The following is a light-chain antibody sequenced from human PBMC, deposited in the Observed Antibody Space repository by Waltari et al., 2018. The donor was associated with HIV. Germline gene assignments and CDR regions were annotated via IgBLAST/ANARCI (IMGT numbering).Light chain of an antibody. CDR3: AAWDDRLNGPV. V-gene: IGLV1-44*01. CDR1: SSNIGSNT. J-gene: IGLJ2*01. CDR2: SNK. Sequence: QSVLTQPPSASGTPGLRVTISCSGSSSNIGSNTVNWYQQRPGTAPKLLIYSNKQRPSGVPDRFSGSKSGTSASLASSALQSEDEADYYCAAWDDRLNGPVFGGGTKLTVL.